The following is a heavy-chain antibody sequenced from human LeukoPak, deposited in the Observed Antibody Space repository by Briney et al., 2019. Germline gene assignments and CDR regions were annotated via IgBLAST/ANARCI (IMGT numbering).Heavy chain of an antibody. Sequence: SETLSLTCTVSGGSISSYYWSWIRQPPGKGLEWIGYIYYSGSTNYNPSLKSRVTISVDTSKNQFSLKLSFVTAADTAVYYCARISSGYYRYYYYYYMDVWGKGTTVTVSS. CDR3: ARISSGYYRYYYYYYMDV. CDR1: GGSISSYY. CDR2: IYYSGST. J-gene: IGHJ6*03. D-gene: IGHD3-22*01. V-gene: IGHV4-59*01.